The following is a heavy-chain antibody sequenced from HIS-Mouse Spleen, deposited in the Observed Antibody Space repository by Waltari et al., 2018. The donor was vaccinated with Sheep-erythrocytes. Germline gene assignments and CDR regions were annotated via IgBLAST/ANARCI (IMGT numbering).Heavy chain of an antibody. D-gene: IGHD1-1*01. J-gene: IGHJ3*02. V-gene: IGHV3-21*01. CDR3: ARDRTGDAFDI. CDR2: ISSSSSYI. CDR1: GFTFSSYS. Sequence: EVQLVESGGGLVKPGGSLRRACAALGFTFSSYSMNWVRQAPGKGLEWVSSISSSSSYIYYADSVKGRFTISRDNAKNSLYLQMNSLRAEDTAVYYCARDRTGDAFDIWGQGTMVTVSS.